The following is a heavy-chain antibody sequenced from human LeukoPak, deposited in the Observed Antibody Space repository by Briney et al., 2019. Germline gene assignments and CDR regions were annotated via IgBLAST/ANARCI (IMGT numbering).Heavy chain of an antibody. CDR3: ARANYYYDSSGYSYYFDY. CDR2: INPNSGGT. Sequence: ASVKVSCKASGYTFTGYYMHWVRQAPGQGLEWMGWINPNSGGTNYAQKFQGRVTMTRDTSISTAYMELRSLRSDDTAVYYCARANYYYDSSGYSYYFDYWGQGTLVTVSS. D-gene: IGHD3-22*01. CDR1: GYTFTGYY. J-gene: IGHJ4*02. V-gene: IGHV1-2*02.